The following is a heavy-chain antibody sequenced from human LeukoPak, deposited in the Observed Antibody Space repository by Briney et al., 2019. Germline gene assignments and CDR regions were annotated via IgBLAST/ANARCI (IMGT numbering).Heavy chain of an antibody. D-gene: IGHD3-9*01. CDR2: IYYSGNT. CDR3: ASRHYDILTGYPSLLFDF. CDR1: GGSISSYY. V-gene: IGHV4-59*04. Sequence: SETLSLTCTVSGGSISSYYWSWIRQPPGKGLEWIGSIYYSGNTYYSPSLMSRVTISVDTSKNQFSLKLSSVTAADTAVYYCASRHYDILTGYPSLLFDFWGQGGLVTVSS. J-gene: IGHJ4*02.